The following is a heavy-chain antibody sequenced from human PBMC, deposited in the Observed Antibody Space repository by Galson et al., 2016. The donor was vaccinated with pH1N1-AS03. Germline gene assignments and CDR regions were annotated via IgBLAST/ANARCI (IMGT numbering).Heavy chain of an antibody. CDR3: AKAFFWQQREEVEAFDV. V-gene: IGHV3-30*18. Sequence: SLRLSCAASGFTFSTYGMYWLRQAPGKGPEWVAVISYDGSNRSYMDSVKGRFTISRDNSKNTLYLQMNSLRPEDKAVYYCAKAFFWQQREEVEAFDVWGQGTMVTVSS. J-gene: IGHJ3*01. D-gene: IGHD3-3*01. CDR1: GFTFSTYG. CDR2: ISYDGSNR.